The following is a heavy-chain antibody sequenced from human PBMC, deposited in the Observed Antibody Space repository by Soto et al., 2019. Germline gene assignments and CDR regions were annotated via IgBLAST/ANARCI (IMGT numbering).Heavy chain of an antibody. V-gene: IGHV3-7*03. Sequence: GGSLRLSCAASGFTVSSNYMSWVRQAPGKGLEWVANIKQDGSEKYYVDSVKGRFTISRDNAKNSLYLQMNSLRAEDTAVYYCARDRGTLHHDAFDIWGQGTMVTVSS. D-gene: IGHD3-10*01. J-gene: IGHJ3*02. CDR1: GFTVSSNY. CDR2: IKQDGSEK. CDR3: ARDRGTLHHDAFDI.